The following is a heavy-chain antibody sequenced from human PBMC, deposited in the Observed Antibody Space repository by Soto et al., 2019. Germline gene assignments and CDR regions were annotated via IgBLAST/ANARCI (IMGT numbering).Heavy chain of an antibody. CDR2: IRSKAYGGTT. J-gene: IGHJ4*02. Sequence: GSLRLSCTASGFTFGDYAMSWFRQAPGKGLEWVSFIRSKAYGGTTEYAASVKGRFTISRDDSKSIASLQMNSLKTEDTAVYYCTRGRYYYESSGYYSFDFWGQGTLVTVSS. CDR3: TRGRYYYESSGYYSFDF. V-gene: IGHV3-49*03. CDR1: GFTFGDYA. D-gene: IGHD3-22*01.